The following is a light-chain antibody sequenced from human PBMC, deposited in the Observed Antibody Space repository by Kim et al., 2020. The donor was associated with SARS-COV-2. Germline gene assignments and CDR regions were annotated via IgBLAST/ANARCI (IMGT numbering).Light chain of an antibody. CDR1: SSDVGGYNF. J-gene: IGLJ3*02. CDR2: DVT. V-gene: IGLV2-14*04. Sequence: GQSITISCTGTSSDVGGYNFVSWYRQHPDKAPEILIYDVTKRPSGVSNRFSGSKSDNTASLTISGLQAEDEADYYCSSYTSSGTWVFGGGTQLTVL. CDR3: SSYTSSGTWV.